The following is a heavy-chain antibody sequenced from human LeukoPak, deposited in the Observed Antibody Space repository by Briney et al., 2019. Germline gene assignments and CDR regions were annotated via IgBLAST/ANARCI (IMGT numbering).Heavy chain of an antibody. D-gene: IGHD3-22*01. CDR3: ARDRYYYDSSGYTTFDY. V-gene: IGHV1-18*01. CDR1: GYTFTSYG. Sequence: ASVKVSCKASGYTFTSYGISWVRQAPGQGLEWMGWISAYNGNTNYAQKLQGRVTMTTDTSTNTAYMELRSLRSDDTAVYYCARDRYYYDSSGYTTFDYWGQGTLVTVSS. CDR2: ISAYNGNT. J-gene: IGHJ4*02.